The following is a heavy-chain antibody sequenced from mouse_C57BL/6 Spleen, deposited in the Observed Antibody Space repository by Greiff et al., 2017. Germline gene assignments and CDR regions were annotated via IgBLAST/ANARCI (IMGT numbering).Heavy chain of an antibody. CDR3: ARGGYDYDGGYYFDY. V-gene: IGHV1-55*01. CDR1: GYTFTSYW. J-gene: IGHJ2*01. D-gene: IGHD2-4*01. CDR2: IYPGSGST. Sequence: QVQLQQPGAELVKPGASVKMSCKASGYTFTSYWITWVKQRPGQGLEWIGDIYPGSGSTNYNEKFKSKATLTVDTSSSTAYMQLSSLRSEDSAVYYCARGGYDYDGGYYFDYWGQGTTLTVSS.